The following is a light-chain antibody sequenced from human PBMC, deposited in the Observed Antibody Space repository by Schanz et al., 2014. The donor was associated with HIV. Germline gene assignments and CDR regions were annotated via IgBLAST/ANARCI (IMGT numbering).Light chain of an antibody. CDR2: GNN. CDR1: SSNIGAGYD. V-gene: IGLV1-40*01. CDR3: SSYTTSSTLV. Sequence: QSVLTQPPSVSGAPGQRVTISCTGSSSNIGAGYDVPWYLHLPGTAPKLLIYGNNNRPSGVPVRFSGSKSGNTAYLTITGLQAEDEADYYCSSYTTSSTLVFGGGTKLTVL. J-gene: IGLJ3*02.